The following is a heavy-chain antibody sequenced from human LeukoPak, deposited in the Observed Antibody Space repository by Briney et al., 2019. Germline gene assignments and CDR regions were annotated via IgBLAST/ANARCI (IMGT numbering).Heavy chain of an antibody. CDR3: ATSYGSGSYSLYVY. J-gene: IGHJ4*02. CDR2: IYISANT. D-gene: IGHD3-10*01. Sequence: SATLSLTCTVSGGSISSHYRSWIRQTAGKGLEWIGRIYISANTNYNPSLKSRVTMSLDTSKNQFSLKLTSVTAADTAVYYCATSYGSGSYSLYVYWGQGTLVTVSS. CDR1: GGSISSHY. V-gene: IGHV4-4*07.